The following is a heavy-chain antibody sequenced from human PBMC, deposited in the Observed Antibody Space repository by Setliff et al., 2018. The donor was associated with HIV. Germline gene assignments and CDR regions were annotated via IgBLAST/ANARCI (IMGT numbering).Heavy chain of an antibody. CDR1: GYTFTSFG. Sequence: ASVMVSCKASGYTFTSFGISWVRQAPGQGLEWMGRISAYNGNTDYAQKFRDRVTLTTDTSTSTAYMEIKSLTSDDTAVYYCARGYCGGGICYSPNWLDPWGQGTLVTVSS. J-gene: IGHJ5*02. V-gene: IGHV1-18*01. D-gene: IGHD2-15*01. CDR3: ARGYCGGGICYSPNWLDP. CDR2: ISAYNGNT.